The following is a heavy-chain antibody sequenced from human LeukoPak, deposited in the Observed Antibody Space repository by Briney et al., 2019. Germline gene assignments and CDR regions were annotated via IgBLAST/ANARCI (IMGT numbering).Heavy chain of an antibody. V-gene: IGHV3-30*04. Sequence: GGSLRLSCAASGFTFSSYAMHWVRQVPGKGLEWVAVISYDGSNKYYADSVKGRFTISRDNSKNTLYLQMNSLRAEDTAVYYCAKDKVREPEAFDIWGQGTMVTVSS. CDR2: ISYDGSNK. D-gene: IGHD1-14*01. CDR1: GFTFSSYA. J-gene: IGHJ3*02. CDR3: AKDKVREPEAFDI.